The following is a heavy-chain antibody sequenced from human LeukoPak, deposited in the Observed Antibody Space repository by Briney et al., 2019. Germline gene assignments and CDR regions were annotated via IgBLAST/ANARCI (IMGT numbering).Heavy chain of an antibody. J-gene: IGHJ4*02. CDR2: IYYSGST. CDR3: ARDPYGRIGGIDY. D-gene: IGHD4-17*01. V-gene: IGHV4-61*08. Sequence: SETLSLTCTVSGGSISSGGYYWSWIRQHPGKGLEWIGYIYYSGSTNYNPSLKSRVTMSVDTSKNQFSLKLSSVTAADTAVYYCARDPYGRIGGIDYWGQGTLVTVSS. CDR1: GGSISSGGYY.